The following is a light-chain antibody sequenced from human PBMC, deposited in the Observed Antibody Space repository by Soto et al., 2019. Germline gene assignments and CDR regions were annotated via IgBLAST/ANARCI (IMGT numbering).Light chain of an antibody. V-gene: IGKV3-20*01. J-gene: IGKJ1*01. CDR1: QSVYSSY. CDR3: RRYGSSPWT. Sequence: ERATLSCMASQSVYSSYLAWYQQRPGQAPRLLFYDASIRATGIPDRFSGSGSGTDFSLTISSLEREDLAVYYGRRYGSSPWTFCQAS. CDR2: DAS.